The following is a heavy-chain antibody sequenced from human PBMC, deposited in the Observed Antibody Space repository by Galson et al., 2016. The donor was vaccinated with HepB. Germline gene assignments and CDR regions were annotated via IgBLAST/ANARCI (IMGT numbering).Heavy chain of an antibody. J-gene: IGHJ3*02. D-gene: IGHD2-2*01. V-gene: IGHV4-59*02. CDR2: IYYTGLA. CDR3: ASLDIIVAPAHGAFDI. CDR1: GGSVSDSS. Sequence: SETLSLTCTVSGGSVSDSSWSWIRQPLGKGLEWMGYIYYTGLATYSPSLKSRVTLSLDTSKSQFSLRLNSVTAADTAVYYCASLDIIVAPAHGAFDIWGQGTLVTVSS.